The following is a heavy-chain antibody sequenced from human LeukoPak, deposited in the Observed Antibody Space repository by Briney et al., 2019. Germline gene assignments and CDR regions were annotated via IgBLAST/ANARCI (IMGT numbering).Heavy chain of an antibody. D-gene: IGHD6-19*01. V-gene: IGHV6-1*01. Sequence: SQTLSLTCAISGDSVSSNSAAWNWIRQSPSRGLEWLGSTYYRSKWYNDYAVSVKSRITINPDTSKNQFSLQLNSVTPEDTAVYYCARAPLAVAGTNWYFDLWGRGTLVTVSS. CDR1: GDSVSSNSAA. J-gene: IGHJ2*01. CDR3: ARAPLAVAGTNWYFDL. CDR2: TYYRSKWYN.